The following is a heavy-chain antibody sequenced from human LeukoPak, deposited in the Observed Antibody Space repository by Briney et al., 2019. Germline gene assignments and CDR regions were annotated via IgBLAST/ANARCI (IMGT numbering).Heavy chain of an antibody. CDR2: IIPILGIA. CDR1: GGTFSSYA. J-gene: IGHJ3*02. Sequence: SVTVSCKASGGTFSSYAISWVRQAPGQGLEWRGRIIPILGIANYAQKFQGRVTITADKTTRTAYMELSSLRSEDTAVYYCAAIVGATNDAFDIWGQGTMVTVSS. CDR3: AAIVGATNDAFDI. D-gene: IGHD1-26*01. V-gene: IGHV1-69*04.